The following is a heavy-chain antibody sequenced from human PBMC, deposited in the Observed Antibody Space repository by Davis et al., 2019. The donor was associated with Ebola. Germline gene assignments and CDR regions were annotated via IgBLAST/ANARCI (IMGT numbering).Heavy chain of an antibody. CDR3: ARGFFRDGFDV. D-gene: IGHD3-3*01. CDR2: TYYSSKQWYH. V-gene: IGHV6-1*01. J-gene: IGHJ3*01. CDR1: GDSVSGSSGA. Sequence: HSQTLSLTCAISGDSVSGSSGAWNWIRQSPSRGLEWLGRTYYSSKQWYHDYATSVKSRVTVNLDTSKNQFSLQLNSVTPEDTAVYYCARGFFRDGFDVWGQGTVITVSS.